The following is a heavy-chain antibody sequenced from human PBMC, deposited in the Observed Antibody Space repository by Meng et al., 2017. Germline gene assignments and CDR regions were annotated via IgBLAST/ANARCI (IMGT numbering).Heavy chain of an antibody. Sequence: QVRRGQSGAEVKKPGSSVKGSCKASGGTFSSYAISWVRQAPGQGLEWMGGIIPIFGTANYAQKFQGRVTITADKSTSTAYMELSSLRSEDTAVYYCARDGVGATEGYFDYWGQGTLVTVSS. J-gene: IGHJ4*02. V-gene: IGHV1-69*06. CDR1: GGTFSSYA. CDR3: ARDGVGATEGYFDY. D-gene: IGHD1-26*01. CDR2: IIPIFGTA.